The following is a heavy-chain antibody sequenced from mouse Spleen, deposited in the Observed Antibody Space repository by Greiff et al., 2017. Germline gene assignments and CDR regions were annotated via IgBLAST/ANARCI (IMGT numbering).Heavy chain of an antibody. CDR1: GYTFTSYW. J-gene: IGHJ1*01. CDR3: AAYYRSYFDV. CDR2: IDPSDSYT. V-gene: IGHV1-50*01. Sequence: QVQLQQPGAELVKPGASVKLSCKASGYTFTSYWMQWVKQRPGQGLEWIGEIDPSDSYTNYNQKFKGKATLTVDTSSSTAYMQLSSLTSEDSAVYYCAAYYRSYFDVWGAGTTVTVSS. D-gene: IGHD2-14*01.